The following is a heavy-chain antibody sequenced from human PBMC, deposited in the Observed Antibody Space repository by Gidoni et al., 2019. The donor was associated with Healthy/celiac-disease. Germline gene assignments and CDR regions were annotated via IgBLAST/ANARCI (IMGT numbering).Heavy chain of an antibody. J-gene: IGHJ1*01. V-gene: IGHV1-18*01. D-gene: IGHD2-15*01. CDR3: ARTDIVVVVAATPGCFHH. CDR1: GYTFPSYG. CDR2: ISAYNGNT. Sequence: QVQLVQSGAEVKKPGASVKVSCKASGYTFPSYGISWVRQAPGQGLEWMGWISAYNGNTTYAQKFQGRVTMTTDTSTSTAYMELRSLRSDDTAVYYCARTDIVVVVAATPGCFHHWGQGTLVTVSS.